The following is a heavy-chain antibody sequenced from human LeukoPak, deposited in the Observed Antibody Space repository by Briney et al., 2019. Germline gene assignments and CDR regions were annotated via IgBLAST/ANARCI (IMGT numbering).Heavy chain of an antibody. J-gene: IGHJ6*02. V-gene: IGHV1-69*05. CDR1: GGTFSSYA. CDR2: IIPIFGTA. D-gene: IGHD2-15*01. CDR3: ARVVVVVVAATPYYYYGMDV. Sequence: ASVKVSCKASGGTFSSYAISWVRQAPGQGLEWMGGIIPIFGTANYAQKFQGRVTITTDESTSTAYMELSSLRSEDTAVYYCARVVVVVVAATPYYYYGMDVWGQGTTVTVSS.